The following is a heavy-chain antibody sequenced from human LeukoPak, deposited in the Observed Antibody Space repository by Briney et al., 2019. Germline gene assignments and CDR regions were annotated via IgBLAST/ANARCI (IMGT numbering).Heavy chain of an antibody. CDR3: ARDSGSYLIRY. D-gene: IGHD1-26*01. J-gene: IGHJ4*02. CDR2: IYYSGST. Sequence: SETLSLTCTVSGGSISSYYWSWIRQPPGKGLEWIGYIYYSGSTNYNPSLKSRVTISVDTSKNQFSLKLSSVTAADTAVYYCARDSGSYLIRYWGQGTLVTVSS. CDR1: GGSISSYY. V-gene: IGHV4-59*01.